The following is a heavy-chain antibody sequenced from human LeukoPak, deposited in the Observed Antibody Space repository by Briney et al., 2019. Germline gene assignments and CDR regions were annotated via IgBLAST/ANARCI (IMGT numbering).Heavy chain of an antibody. V-gene: IGHV4-38-2*02. D-gene: IGHD3-10*01. Sequence: SETLSLTCTVSGYSISSGYYWGWIRQPPGKGLEWIGTIYHSGSTNYNPSLKSRVTISVDKSKNQFSLKLSSVTAADTAVYYCARSVLLWFGVPHWFDPWGQGTLVTVSS. CDR3: ARSVLLWFGVPHWFDP. J-gene: IGHJ5*02. CDR1: GYSISSGYY. CDR2: IYHSGST.